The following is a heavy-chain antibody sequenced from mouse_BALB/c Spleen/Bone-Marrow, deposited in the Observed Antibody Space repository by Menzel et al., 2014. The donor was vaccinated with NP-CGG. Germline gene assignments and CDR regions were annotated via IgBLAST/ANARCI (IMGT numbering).Heavy chain of an antibody. J-gene: IGHJ3*01. CDR1: GYTFTDYY. CDR2: IYPGSGNT. CDR3: ARSRGYAWVAY. Sequence: VQLQQSGAELARPGASVKLSCKASGYTFTDYYINWVKQRTGQGLEWIGEIYPGSGNTYYNEKFKGKATLTADKSSSTAYMQLSSLTSEDSAVYFCARSRGYAWVAYWGQGTLVTVSA. D-gene: IGHD2-2*01. V-gene: IGHV1-77*01.